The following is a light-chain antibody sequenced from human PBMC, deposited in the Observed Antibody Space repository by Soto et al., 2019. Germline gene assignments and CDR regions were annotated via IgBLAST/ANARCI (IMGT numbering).Light chain of an antibody. CDR3: QQSYSTPRT. CDR2: DAS. V-gene: IGKV1-39*01. Sequence: DIQMTQSPSTLSASIGDRGTITCRASQNINNWIAWYQQKPGKAPKFLIYDASTLQSGVPSRFSGSGSGTDFTLTISSLQPEGFATYYCQQSYSTPRTFGQGTKVDIK. CDR1: QNINNW. J-gene: IGKJ1*01.